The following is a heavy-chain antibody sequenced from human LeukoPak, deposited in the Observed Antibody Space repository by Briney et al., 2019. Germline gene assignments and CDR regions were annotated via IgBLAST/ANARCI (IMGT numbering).Heavy chain of an antibody. CDR3: ARDQPSSGWSFDN. Sequence: GGSLRLSCAASGFTFSSYWMHWVRQAPGKGLVWVSRINSDGGSTNYADSVKGRFTISRDNAKNTLYLQMNSLRAEDTAVYYCARDQPSSGWSFDNWGQGTLVTVSS. CDR1: GFTFSSYW. V-gene: IGHV3-74*01. J-gene: IGHJ4*02. CDR2: INSDGGST. D-gene: IGHD6-19*01.